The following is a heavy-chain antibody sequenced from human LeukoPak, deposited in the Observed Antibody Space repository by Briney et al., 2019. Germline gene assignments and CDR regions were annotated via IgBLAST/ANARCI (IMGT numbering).Heavy chain of an antibody. Sequence: PGRSLRLSCAASGFTFNIYGMNWVRQAPGKGLEWVSYISSSSSTIYYADSVKGRFTISRDNAKNSLYLQMNSLRAEDTAVYYCAKGFGSGSYYNALECWGQGTLVSVSS. J-gene: IGHJ4*02. CDR3: AKGFGSGSYYNALEC. CDR1: GFTFNIYG. V-gene: IGHV3-48*04. CDR2: ISSSSSTI. D-gene: IGHD3-10*01.